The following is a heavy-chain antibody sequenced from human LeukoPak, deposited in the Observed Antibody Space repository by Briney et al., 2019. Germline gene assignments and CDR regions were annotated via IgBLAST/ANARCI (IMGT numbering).Heavy chain of an antibody. D-gene: IGHD1-26*01. CDR2: VHHTGST. CDR3: ATLGLLRGAGFNLATHFDY. V-gene: IGHV4-39*01. Sequence: YETLSLTRTVSVGSIINNYFYWAWTRHPPEKGVELIGYVHHTGSTFHNSSLKRRVTISADTSQNQFSLSLTSVTAADTAVYYCATLGLLRGAGFNLATHFDYWGQGTLVAVCS. CDR1: VGSIINNYFY. J-gene: IGHJ4*02.